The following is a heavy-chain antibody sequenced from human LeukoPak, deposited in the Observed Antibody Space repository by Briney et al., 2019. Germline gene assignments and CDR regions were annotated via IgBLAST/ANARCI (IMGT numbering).Heavy chain of an antibody. Sequence: ASVKVSCKASGYTFTSYDINWVQQATGQGLEWMGWMNPNSGNTGYAQKFQGRVTITRNTSISTAYMELSSLRSEDTAVYYCARNHGDNWNEYDAFDIWGQGTMVTVSS. J-gene: IGHJ3*02. CDR3: ARNHGDNWNEYDAFDI. CDR2: MNPNSGNT. D-gene: IGHD1-1*01. V-gene: IGHV1-8*03. CDR1: GYTFTSYD.